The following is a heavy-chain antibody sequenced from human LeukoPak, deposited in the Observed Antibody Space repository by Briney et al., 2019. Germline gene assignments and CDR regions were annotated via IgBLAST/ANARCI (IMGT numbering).Heavy chain of an antibody. CDR3: ARLGRGYYDSSGLAFDI. Sequence: ASVKVSCKASGGTFSSYAISWVRQAPGQGLEWMGIINPSGGSTSYAQKFQGRVTMTRDTSTSTVYMELSSLRSEDTAVYYCARLGRGYYDSSGLAFDIWGQGTMVTVSS. D-gene: IGHD3-22*01. J-gene: IGHJ3*02. CDR2: INPSGGST. CDR1: GGTFSSYA. V-gene: IGHV1-46*01.